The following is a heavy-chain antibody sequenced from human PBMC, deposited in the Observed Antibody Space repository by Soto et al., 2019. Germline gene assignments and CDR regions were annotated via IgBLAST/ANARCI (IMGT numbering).Heavy chain of an antibody. J-gene: IGHJ4*02. V-gene: IGHV3-23*01. CDR1: GFTFSSYA. D-gene: IGHD2-15*01. Sequence: GGSLRLSCAASGFTFSSYAMSWVRQAPGKGLEWVSAISGSGGSTYYADSVKGRFTISRDNSKNTLYLQMNSLRAEDTAVYYCAKADSLGYCSGGSCHAIDYWGQGTLVTVSS. CDR2: ISGSGGST. CDR3: AKADSLGYCSGGSCHAIDY.